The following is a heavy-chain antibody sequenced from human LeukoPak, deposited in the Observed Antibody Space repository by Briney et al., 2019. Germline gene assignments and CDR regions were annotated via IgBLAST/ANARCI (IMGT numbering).Heavy chain of an antibody. V-gene: IGHV3-21*01. CDR1: GFTFSSYS. D-gene: IGHD4-17*01. CDR3: ARDAYGDYVGYFDY. CDR2: ISSSSSYI. Sequence: GGSLRLSCAASGFTFSSYSMNWVRQAPGKGLEWVSSISSSSSYIYYADSVKGRFTIFRDNAKNSLYLQMNSLRAEDTAVYYCARDAYGDYVGYFDYWGQGTLVTVSS. J-gene: IGHJ4*02.